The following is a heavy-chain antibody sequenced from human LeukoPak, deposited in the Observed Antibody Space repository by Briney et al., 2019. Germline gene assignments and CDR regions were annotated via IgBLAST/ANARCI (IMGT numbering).Heavy chain of an antibody. V-gene: IGHV3-11*06. CDR2: ISGCSSYT. CDR1: GFTFSDYY. J-gene: IGHJ4*02. Sequence: GGSLRLSCAASGFTFSDYYMSWIRQAPGKGLEWVSCISGCSSYTNYADSVRGRFTISRDNAKNSLYLQMNSLRAEDTAVYYCTTETYYRLDYWGQGTLVTVSS. D-gene: IGHD2-21*01. CDR3: TTETYYRLDY.